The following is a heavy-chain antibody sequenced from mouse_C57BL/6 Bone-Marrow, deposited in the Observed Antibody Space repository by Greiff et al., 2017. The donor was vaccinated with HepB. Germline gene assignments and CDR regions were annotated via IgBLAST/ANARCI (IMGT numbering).Heavy chain of an antibody. J-gene: IGHJ3*01. V-gene: IGHV2-6*03. D-gene: IGHD2-3*01. CDR3: AREGDGYYPCAY. CDR1: GFSLTSYG. Sequence: VHLVESGPGLVAPSQSLSITCTVSGFSLTSYGVHWVRQPPGKGLEWLVVIWSDGSTTYNSALKSRLSISKDNSNSQVFLKMNSLQTDDTAMYYCAREGDGYYPCAYWGQGTLVTVSA. CDR2: IWSDGST.